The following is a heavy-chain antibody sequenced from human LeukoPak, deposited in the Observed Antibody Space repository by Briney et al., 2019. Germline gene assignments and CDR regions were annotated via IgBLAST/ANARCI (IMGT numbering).Heavy chain of an antibody. D-gene: IGHD3-22*01. CDR3: ARGARLYYYDSSGYYYSYYFDY. J-gene: IGHJ4*02. CDR1: GGYISSYY. Sequence: SETLSLTCTVSGGYISSYYWSWIRQPAGKGLEWIGRIYPSGSTNYNPSLKSRVTMSVDTSKNQFSLKLSSVTAADTAVYYCARGARLYYYDSSGYYYSYYFDYWGQGTLVTVSS. V-gene: IGHV4-4*07. CDR2: IYPSGST.